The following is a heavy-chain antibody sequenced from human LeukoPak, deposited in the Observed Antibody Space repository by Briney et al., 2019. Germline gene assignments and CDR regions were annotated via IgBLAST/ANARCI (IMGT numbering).Heavy chain of an antibody. V-gene: IGHV3-48*02. D-gene: IGHD3-3*01. CDR3: ARDEFGVVHKGIDY. CDR2: ISSSSSTI. Sequence: PGGSLRLSCAASGFTFSGYSMNWVRQAPGKGLEWVSYISSSSSTIYYADSVKGRFTISRDNAKNSLYLQMNSLRDEDTAVYYCARDEFGVVHKGIDYWGQGTLVTVSS. J-gene: IGHJ4*02. CDR1: GFTFSGYS.